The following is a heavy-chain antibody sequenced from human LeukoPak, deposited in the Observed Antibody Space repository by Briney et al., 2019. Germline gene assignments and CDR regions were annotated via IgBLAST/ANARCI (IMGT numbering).Heavy chain of an antibody. D-gene: IGHD2-2*01. CDR2: ISHSSTYI. CDR1: GFTFSSYS. Sequence: PGGSLRLSCAASGFTFSSYSMNWVRQAPGKGLEWVSSISHSSTYIYYADSVKGRFTISRDNAKNSLYLQMNSLSAEDTAVYYCARMVGSGYALDAFDIWGQGTVVTVSS. J-gene: IGHJ3*02. CDR3: ARMVGSGYALDAFDI. V-gene: IGHV3-21*01.